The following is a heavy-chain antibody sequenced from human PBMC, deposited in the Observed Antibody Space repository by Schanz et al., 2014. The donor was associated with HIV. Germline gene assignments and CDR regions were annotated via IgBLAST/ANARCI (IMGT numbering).Heavy chain of an antibody. Sequence: VQLVESGGGVVQPGRSLRLSCATSGFTFSACGMHWVRQAPGKGLEWGADISFDGTNKYYADSVKGRFTISRDNSKKTLYLQMKSLRPEDTAVYYCAKDLNENYSYYYYGMNVWGQGTTVTVFS. CDR2: ISFDGTNK. V-gene: IGHV3-30*18. J-gene: IGHJ6*02. D-gene: IGHD1-7*01. CDR3: AKDLNENYSYYYYGMNV. CDR1: GFTFSACG.